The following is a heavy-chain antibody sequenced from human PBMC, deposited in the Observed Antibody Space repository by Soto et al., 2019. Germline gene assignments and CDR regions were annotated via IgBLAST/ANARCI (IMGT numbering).Heavy chain of an antibody. CDR3: ARGINFWSGYRHYGMDV. V-gene: IGHV1-69*13. CDR2: IIPIFGTA. J-gene: IGHJ6*02. Sequence: EASVKVSCKASGVTFSSYAISWVRQAPGQVLEWMGGIIPIFGTANYAQKFQGRVTITADESTSTAYMELSSLRSEDTAVYYCARGINFWSGYRHYGMDVWGQGTTVNGS. D-gene: IGHD3-3*01. CDR1: GVTFSSYA.